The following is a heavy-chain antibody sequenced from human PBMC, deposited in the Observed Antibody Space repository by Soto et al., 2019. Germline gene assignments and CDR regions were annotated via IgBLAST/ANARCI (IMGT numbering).Heavy chain of an antibody. J-gene: IGHJ4*02. Sequence: SETMCLTCAVAGGSISSGGDSWSWIRQPPGKGLEWIGYIYHSGSTYYNPSLKSRVTISVDRSKNQFSLKLSSVTAEDTAVYYCVRDMQLWRLDSWGQGTLVTVSS. V-gene: IGHV4-30-2*01. CDR1: GGSISSGGDS. D-gene: IGHD2-21*01. CDR2: IYHSGST. CDR3: VRDMQLWRLDS.